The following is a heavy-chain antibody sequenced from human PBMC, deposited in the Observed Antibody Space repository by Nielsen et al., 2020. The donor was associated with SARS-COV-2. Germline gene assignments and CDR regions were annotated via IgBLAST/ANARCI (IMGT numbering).Heavy chain of an antibody. D-gene: IGHD4-17*01. J-gene: IGHJ6*02. CDR2: IYYSGSI. V-gene: IGHV4-30-4*01. CDR3: ARDASPDYGDYPTYYGMDV. Sequence: WIRQPPGKGLEWIGYIYYSGSIYYNPSLKSRVTISVDTSKNQFSLKLSSVTAADTAVYYCARDASPDYGDYPTYYGMDVWGQGTTVTVSS.